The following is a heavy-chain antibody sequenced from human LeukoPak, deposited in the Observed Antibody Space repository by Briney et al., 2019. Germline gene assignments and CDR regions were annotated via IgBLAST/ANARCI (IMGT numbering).Heavy chain of an antibody. CDR1: GYTLTELS. J-gene: IGHJ4*02. CDR3: ATFSMVRGVIITDFDY. Sequence: AASVKVSCKVSGYTLTELSMHWVRQAPGKGLEWMGGFDPEDGETIYAQKFQGRVTMTEDTSTDTAYMELSSLRSEDTAVYYCATFSMVRGVIITDFDYWGQGTLVTVSS. D-gene: IGHD3-10*01. V-gene: IGHV1-24*01. CDR2: FDPEDGET.